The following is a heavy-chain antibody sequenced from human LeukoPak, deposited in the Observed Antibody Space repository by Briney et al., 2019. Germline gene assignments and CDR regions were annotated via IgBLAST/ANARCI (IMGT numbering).Heavy chain of an antibody. D-gene: IGHD2-21*01. Sequence: PSETLSLTCTVSGGSISSSSYYWGWIRQPPGKGLEWIGSIYYSGSTYYNPSLKSRVTISVDTSKNQFSLKLSSVTAADTAVYYCARRLDCGGDCSYFDYWGQGTLVTVSS. V-gene: IGHV4-39*01. J-gene: IGHJ4*02. CDR3: ARRLDCGGDCSYFDY. CDR2: IYYSGST. CDR1: GGSISSSSYY.